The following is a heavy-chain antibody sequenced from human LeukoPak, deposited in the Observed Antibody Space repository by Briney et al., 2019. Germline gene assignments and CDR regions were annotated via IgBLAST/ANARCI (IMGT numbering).Heavy chain of an antibody. V-gene: IGHV3-30-3*01. CDR2: ISYDGSNK. CDR1: GFTFSSYA. CDR3: AKGLPSLRYSSSCPDY. Sequence: GGSLRLSCAASGFTFSSYAMHWVRQAPGKGLEWVAVISYDGSNKYYADSVKGRFTISRDNSKNTLYLQMNSLRAEDTAVYYCAKGLPSLRYSSSCPDYWGQGTLVTVSS. D-gene: IGHD6-13*01. J-gene: IGHJ4*02.